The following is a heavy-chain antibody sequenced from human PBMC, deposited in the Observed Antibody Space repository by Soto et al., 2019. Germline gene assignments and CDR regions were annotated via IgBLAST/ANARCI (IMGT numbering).Heavy chain of an antibody. CDR3: ARFGPRLGTPSRVVL. CDR2: IYYRGNT. J-gene: IGHJ4*02. V-gene: IGHV4-39*01. D-gene: IGHD7-27*01. Sequence: SETLSLTCSVSGDSINSDNYYWGWICQPPGKGLEWIGSIYYRGNTYYNPSLKTRVTISLDKSKSQFSLKLSSVTAADTAVYYCARFGPRLGTPSRVVLWGQGTLVTVSS. CDR1: GDSINSDNYY.